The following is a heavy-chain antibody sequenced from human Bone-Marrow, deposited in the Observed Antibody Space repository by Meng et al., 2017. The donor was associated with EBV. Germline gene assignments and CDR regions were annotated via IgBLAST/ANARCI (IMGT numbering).Heavy chain of an antibody. CDR1: GDSITGYI. J-gene: IGHJ4*02. CDR2: INVGVVYT. D-gene: IGHD2-21*01. Sequence: GPTVHRGGDVTRQGSLVQFACRPSGDSITGYIVHWGSQHHGKRLRWLGWINVGVVYTKYPQKFQGRFTISSDTSATTGYMELSSLRSEATAVYYCVRGPPVGVPGPGDYCGQGTLVTVSS. CDR3: VRGPPVGVPGPGDY. V-gene: IGHV1-3*01.